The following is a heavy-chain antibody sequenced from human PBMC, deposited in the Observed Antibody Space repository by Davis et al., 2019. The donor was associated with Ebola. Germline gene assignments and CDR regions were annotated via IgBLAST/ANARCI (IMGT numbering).Heavy chain of an antibody. CDR3: AYTSLAVATNRYYYFGMDV. CDR2: ISSSGST. Sequence: MPSETLSLTCTVSGGSISSYYWSWIRQPPGKGLEWIGYISSSGSTEYNPSLKSRVAISVDTSKNQFSLKLTSVTTADTAVYYCAYTSLAVATNRYYYFGMDVWGQGTAVTIPS. V-gene: IGHV4-59*01. CDR1: GGSISSYY. D-gene: IGHD5-12*01. J-gene: IGHJ6*02.